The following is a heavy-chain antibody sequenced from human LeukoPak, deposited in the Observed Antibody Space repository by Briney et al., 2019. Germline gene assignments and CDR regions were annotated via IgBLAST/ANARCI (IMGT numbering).Heavy chain of an antibody. CDR2: IYYSGST. Sequence: SETLSLTCTVSGGSISSGDYYWSWIRQPPGKGLEWIGYIYYSGSTYYNPSLKSRVTISVDTSKNQFSLKLSSVTAADTAVYYCARAVCSRVGSTSCCFDYWGQGTLVTVSS. V-gene: IGHV4-30-4*08. CDR3: ARAVCSRVGSTSCCFDY. CDR1: GGSISSGDYY. D-gene: IGHD2-2*01. J-gene: IGHJ4*02.